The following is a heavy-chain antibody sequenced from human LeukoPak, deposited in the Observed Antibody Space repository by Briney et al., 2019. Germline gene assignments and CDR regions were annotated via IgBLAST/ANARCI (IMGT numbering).Heavy chain of an antibody. CDR1: GFTFSSYG. J-gene: IGHJ6*03. V-gene: IGHV3-23*01. CDR2: ISGSGGST. CDR3: AKDKDYDSSGYYYYHMDV. Sequence: GGSLRLSCGASGFTFSSYGMSWVRQAPGKGLEWVSAISGSGGSTYYADSVKGRFTISRDNSKNTLYLQMNSLRAEDTAVYYCAKDKDYDSSGYYYYHMDVWGKGTTVTVSS. D-gene: IGHD3-22*01.